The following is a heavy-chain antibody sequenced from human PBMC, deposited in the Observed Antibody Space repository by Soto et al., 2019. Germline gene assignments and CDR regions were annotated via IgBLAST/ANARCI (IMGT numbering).Heavy chain of an antibody. V-gene: IGHV3-7*01. CDR1: GFSFSSFW. Sequence: GGSLRLSCAASGFSFSSFWMSWARQAPGKGLEWVANIKQDGRETFYVDSVEGRFTISRDNAQRSLYLQMNSLRADDTAVYYCAKDGPDRITAIDHWGQGTLVTVSS. J-gene: IGHJ4*02. CDR3: AKDGPDRITAIDH. CDR2: IKQDGRET. D-gene: IGHD2-15*01.